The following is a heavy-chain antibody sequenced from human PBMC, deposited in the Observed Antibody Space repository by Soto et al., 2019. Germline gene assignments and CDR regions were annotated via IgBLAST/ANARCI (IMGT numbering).Heavy chain of an antibody. D-gene: IGHD3-16*01. J-gene: IGHJ6*03. Sequence: SVKVSCKASGFTLNSSAMQWARQARGQRLEWIGWIVVGSGNTNYAQKFQERVTITRDMSTSTAYMELSSLRSEDTAVYYCAAAGVGHYDYIWGSYYGYYYYMDVWGKGTTVTVSS. V-gene: IGHV1-58*02. CDR1: GFTLNSSA. CDR2: IVVGSGNT. CDR3: AAAGVGHYDYIWGSYYGYYYYMDV.